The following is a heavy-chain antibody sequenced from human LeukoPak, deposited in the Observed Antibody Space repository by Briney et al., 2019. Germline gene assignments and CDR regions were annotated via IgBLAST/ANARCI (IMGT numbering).Heavy chain of an antibody. D-gene: IGHD6-13*01. V-gene: IGHV4-59*01. CDR1: GGSISSYY. J-gene: IGHJ4*02. CDR3: ARVGIAASIDY. Sequence: SETLSLTCTVSGGSISSYYWSWIRQPPGKGLEWIGYIYYSGGTNYNPSLKSRVTISVDTSKNQFSLKLSSVTAADTAVYYCARVGIAASIDYWGQGTLVTVSS. CDR2: IYYSGGT.